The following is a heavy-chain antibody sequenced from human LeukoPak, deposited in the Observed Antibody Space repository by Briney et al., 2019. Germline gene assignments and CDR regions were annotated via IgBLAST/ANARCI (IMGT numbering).Heavy chain of an antibody. D-gene: IGHD6-6*01. CDR3: ARVAARSYYYYYYMDV. V-gene: IGHV1-69*01. J-gene: IGHJ6*03. CDR2: IIPIFGTA. Sequence: SVKVSCKASGGTFSSYAISWVRQAPGQELEWMGGIIPIFGTANYAQKFQGRVTITADESTSTAYMELSSLRSEDTAVYYCARVAARSYYYYYYMDVWGKGTTVTVSS. CDR1: GGTFSSYA.